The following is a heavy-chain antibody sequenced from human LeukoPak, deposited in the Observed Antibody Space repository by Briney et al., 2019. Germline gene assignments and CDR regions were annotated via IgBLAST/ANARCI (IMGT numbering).Heavy chain of an antibody. Sequence: PGGSLRLSCAASGFTVSSNYMSWVRQAPGKGLEWVSVIYSGGSTYYADSVKGRFTISRDNSKNTLYLQMNNLRAEDTAVYYCARVYTTMGLDYWGQGTLVTVSS. CDR3: ARVYTTMGLDY. CDR2: IYSGGST. D-gene: IGHD5-18*01. J-gene: IGHJ4*02. CDR1: GFTVSSNY. V-gene: IGHV3-53*01.